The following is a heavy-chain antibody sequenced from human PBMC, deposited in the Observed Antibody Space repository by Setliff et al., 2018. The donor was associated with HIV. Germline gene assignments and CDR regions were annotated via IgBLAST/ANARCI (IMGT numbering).Heavy chain of an antibody. Sequence: LRLSCAASGFTFSRCGMHWVRQAPGKGLEWVTFIRYDGSDKYYTDSVKGRFTISRDNSKNTLYLQMNSLRAEDTAVYYCARGNYGGLYYYYGMDVWGQGTTVTVSS. J-gene: IGHJ6*02. CDR1: GFTFSRCG. D-gene: IGHD1-7*01. V-gene: IGHV3-30*02. CDR3: ARGNYGGLYYYYGMDV. CDR2: IRYDGSDK.